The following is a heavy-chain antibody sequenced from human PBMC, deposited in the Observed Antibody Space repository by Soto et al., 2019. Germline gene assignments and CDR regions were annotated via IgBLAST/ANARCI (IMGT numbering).Heavy chain of an antibody. CDR1: GFTFSNYG. Sequence: PGGSLRLSCAASGFTFSNYGMHWVRQAPGKGLEWVAVISDDGVSKYYADSVQGRFTISRDNSESVVLLQMNSLRPDDTALYYCARGVLRYFDWSKWPNWGQGTLVTVSS. D-gene: IGHD3-9*01. CDR2: ISDDGVSK. CDR3: ARGVLRYFDWSKWPN. J-gene: IGHJ4*02. V-gene: IGHV3-30*03.